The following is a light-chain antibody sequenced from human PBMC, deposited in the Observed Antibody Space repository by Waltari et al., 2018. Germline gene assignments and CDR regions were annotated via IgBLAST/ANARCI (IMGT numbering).Light chain of an antibody. Sequence: TCRASRVTAIDIAWYQQNPGTAPRLLTFAASTLQSAVPSRISGSGSGTDFTLTISSLQPEDFATYFCRQEYIFPLTVGGGTTVGI. J-gene: IGKJ4*01. V-gene: IGKV1-6*01. CDR2: AAS. CDR1: RVTAID. CDR3: RQEYIFPLT.